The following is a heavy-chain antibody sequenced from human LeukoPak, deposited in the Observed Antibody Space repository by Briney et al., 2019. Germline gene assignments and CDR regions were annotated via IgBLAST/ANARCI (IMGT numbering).Heavy chain of an antibody. J-gene: IGHJ4*02. D-gene: IGHD5-24*01. V-gene: IGHV4-30-4*01. Sequence: SSETLSLTCTVSGGSISSGDYYWSWIRQPPGKGLEWIGYIYYSGSTYYNPSLKSRVTISVDTSKNQFSLKLSSVTAADTAVYYCARDLSRDGYNLGYWGQGTLVTVSS. CDR2: IYYSGST. CDR1: GGSISSGDYY. CDR3: ARDLSRDGYNLGY.